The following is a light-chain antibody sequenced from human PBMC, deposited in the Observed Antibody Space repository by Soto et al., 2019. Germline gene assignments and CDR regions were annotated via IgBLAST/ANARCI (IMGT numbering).Light chain of an antibody. V-gene: IGKV1-39*01. CDR1: QRINSY. CDR2: AAS. J-gene: IGKJ1*01. Sequence: DIQMTQSPSSLSASVGERVTITCRASQRINSYLNWYQKKPGKAPKLLIYAASSLQSGVPSRVSGSESGTDFTLAIRSLQPEDFATYFCQQSYSPPWTFGHGTQVEIK. CDR3: QQSYSPPWT.